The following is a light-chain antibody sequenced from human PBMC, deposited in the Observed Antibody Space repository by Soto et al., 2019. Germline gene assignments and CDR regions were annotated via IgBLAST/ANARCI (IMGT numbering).Light chain of an antibody. Sequence: DIQMTQSPSTLSGSVGDRVTITCRASQTISSWLAWYQQKPGKAPKLLXYKASTLKSGVPSRFSGSGSGTELTLTISSLQTDDFANYYCQHYKMYSPWTFGQGTKVYIK. CDR1: QTISSW. CDR3: QHYKMYSPWT. CDR2: KAS. V-gene: IGKV1-5*03. J-gene: IGKJ1*01.